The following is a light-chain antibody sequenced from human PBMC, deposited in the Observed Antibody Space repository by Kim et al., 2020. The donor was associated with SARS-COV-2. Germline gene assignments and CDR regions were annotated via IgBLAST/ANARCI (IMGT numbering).Light chain of an antibody. CDR2: GAS. V-gene: IGKV3-20*01. Sequence: TLSLYPGERATLSCRASQSVSSYLAWYQQKPGQAPRLLIYGASSRATGIPDRFSGSGSGTDFTLTINRLEPEEFAVYYCQQYGSSFGQGTKVDIK. CDR1: QSVSSY. CDR3: QQYGSS. J-gene: IGKJ1*01.